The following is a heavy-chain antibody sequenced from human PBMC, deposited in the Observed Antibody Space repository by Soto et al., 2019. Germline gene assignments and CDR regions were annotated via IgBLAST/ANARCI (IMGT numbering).Heavy chain of an antibody. CDR2: LSGSGETT. V-gene: IGHV3-23*01. J-gene: IGHJ4*02. Sequence: EVQLLESGGGLVQPGGSLRLSCAASGLTFLSYAMTWVRQAPGKGLAWVSGLSGSGETTYYADSVKGRFTISRDNSKNTLYLQMNSLRVEDTAVYFCAKQGSWDTNAYSDYWGQGTLVTVSS. D-gene: IGHD2-8*01. CDR1: GLTFLSYA. CDR3: AKQGSWDTNAYSDY.